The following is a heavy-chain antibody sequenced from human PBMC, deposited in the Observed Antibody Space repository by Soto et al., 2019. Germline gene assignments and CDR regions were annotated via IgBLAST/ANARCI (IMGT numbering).Heavy chain of an antibody. CDR2: ISGSGGST. D-gene: IGHD1-26*01. Sequence: EVQLLESGGGLVQPGGSLRLSCAASGFTFSSYAMRWVRQAPGKGLEWVSAISGSGGSTYYADSVKGRFTVSRDTSKNTLYLQMNSLRAEDKAVYYCARRGSGSYYDYLGQGTLVTVSS. CDR1: GFTFSSYA. J-gene: IGHJ4*02. V-gene: IGHV3-23*01. CDR3: ARRGSGSYYDY.